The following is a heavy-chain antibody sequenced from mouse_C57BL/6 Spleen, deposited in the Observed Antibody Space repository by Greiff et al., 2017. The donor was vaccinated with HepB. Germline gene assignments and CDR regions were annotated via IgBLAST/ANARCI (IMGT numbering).Heavy chain of an antibody. V-gene: IGHV1-59*01. J-gene: IGHJ4*01. Sequence: VQLQQSGAELVRPGTSVKLSCKASGYTFTSYWMHWVKQRPGQGLEWIGVIDPSDSYTNYNQKFKGKATLTVDTSSSTAYMQLSSLTSEDSAVYYCARRNYYGSSLYYAMDYWGQGTSVTVSS. CDR3: ARRNYYGSSLYYAMDY. CDR1: GYTFTSYW. CDR2: IDPSDSYT. D-gene: IGHD1-1*01.